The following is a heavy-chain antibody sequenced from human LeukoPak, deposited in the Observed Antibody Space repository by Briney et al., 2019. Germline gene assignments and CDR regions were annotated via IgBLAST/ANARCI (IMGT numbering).Heavy chain of an antibody. Sequence: GGSLRLSCAASGFTFSSYWMSWVRQAPGKGLEWVANIKQDGSEEYYVDSVKGRFTISRDNAKNSLYLQMNSLRAEDTAVYYCATTYYDFWSGYYTPPDYWGQGTLVTVSS. J-gene: IGHJ4*02. D-gene: IGHD3-3*01. CDR1: GFTFSSYW. V-gene: IGHV3-7*01. CDR3: ATTYYDFWSGYYTPPDY. CDR2: IKQDGSEE.